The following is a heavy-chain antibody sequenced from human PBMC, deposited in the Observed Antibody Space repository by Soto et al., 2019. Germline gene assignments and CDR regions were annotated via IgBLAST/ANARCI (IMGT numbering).Heavy chain of an antibody. CDR2: IIPIFGIG. CDR1: GGTFNRYA. CDR3: ARSAITLFGVVSIPPHYYSEMDV. Sequence: QVQLVQSGAEVKKPGSSVKVSCKASGGTFNRYAISWVRQAPGQGLGWMGGIIPIFGIGNDAQRFQGRVTITADESTGTAYMELSSLRSEDTGVYYCARSAITLFGVVSIPPHYYSEMDVWGQGTTVTVSS. V-gene: IGHV1-69*01. J-gene: IGHJ6*02. D-gene: IGHD3-3*01.